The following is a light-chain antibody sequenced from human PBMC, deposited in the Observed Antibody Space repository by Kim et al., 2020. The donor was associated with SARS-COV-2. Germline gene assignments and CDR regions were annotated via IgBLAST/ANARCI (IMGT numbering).Light chain of an antibody. J-gene: IGKJ1*01. Sequence: SASHGDRVTITCRASQGISNYLAWYQQKPGKVPKLLIYGASSLQSGVPSRFSGSGSETDFSLTISSLQPEDFATYYCKKYDSAPWTFGQGTKLEIK. CDR1: QGISNY. V-gene: IGKV1-27*01. CDR3: KKYDSAPWT. CDR2: GAS.